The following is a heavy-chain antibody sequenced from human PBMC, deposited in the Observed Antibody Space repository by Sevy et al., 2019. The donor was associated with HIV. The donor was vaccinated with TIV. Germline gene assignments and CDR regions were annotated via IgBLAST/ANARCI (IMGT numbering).Heavy chain of an antibody. J-gene: IGHJ4*02. CDR1: GFIVSYNY. Sequence: GGSLRLSCAASGFIVSYNYMSWVRQAPGKGLEWVSVIYSGGSTYYADSVKGRFTISRDNSKNTLYLQMNSLRAEDTAVYYCVRGGATSGFLGIDYWGQGTLVTVFS. CDR2: IYSGGST. V-gene: IGHV3-53*01. CDR3: VRGGATSGFLGIDY. D-gene: IGHD3-9*01.